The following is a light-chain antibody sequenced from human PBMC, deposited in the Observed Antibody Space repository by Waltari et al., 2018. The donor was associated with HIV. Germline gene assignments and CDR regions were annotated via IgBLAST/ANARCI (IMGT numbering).Light chain of an antibody. CDR2: KNN. CDR3: QSYDSSLSGSRV. Sequence: VLTQPPSVSGALGQRVTISCTGSSSNLGAGYDVHWYQQLPGTAPKLLIYKNNNRPSGVPDRFSGSKSGTSASLAITGLQAEDEADYHCQSYDSSLSGSRVFGGGTKLTVL. V-gene: IGLV1-40*01. CDR1: SSNLGAGYD. J-gene: IGLJ3*02.